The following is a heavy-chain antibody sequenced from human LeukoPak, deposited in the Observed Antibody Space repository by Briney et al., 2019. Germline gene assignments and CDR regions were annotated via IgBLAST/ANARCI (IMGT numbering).Heavy chain of an antibody. Sequence: GGSLRLSCAASGFTFSSYEMNWVRQAPGKGLEWVSYISSSGRSIYYADSVKGRFTISRDNSKNTLYLQINSLRAEDTAVYYCAALSGVGVKIGFDHWGQGALVVVSS. CDR2: ISSSGRSI. J-gene: IGHJ4*02. CDR1: GFTFSSYE. CDR3: AALSGVGVKIGFDH. V-gene: IGHV3-48*03. D-gene: IGHD1-26*01.